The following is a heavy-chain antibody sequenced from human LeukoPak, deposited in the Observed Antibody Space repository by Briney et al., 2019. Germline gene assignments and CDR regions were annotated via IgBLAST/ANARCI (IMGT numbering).Heavy chain of an antibody. J-gene: IGHJ4*02. CDR3: ARQDYDDFWSGPLDC. CDR2: IYPGDSDT. Sequence: GESLKISCKGSGYSFTSYRIGWVRQMPRKGLEWMGIIYPGDSDTRYSPSFQGQVSISIDKSTSTAYLQWSSLKASDTAMYYCARQDYDDFWSGPLDCWGQGTLVTVSS. V-gene: IGHV5-51*01. CDR1: GYSFTSYR. D-gene: IGHD3-3*01.